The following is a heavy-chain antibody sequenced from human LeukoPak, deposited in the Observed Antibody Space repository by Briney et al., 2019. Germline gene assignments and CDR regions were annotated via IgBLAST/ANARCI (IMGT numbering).Heavy chain of an antibody. D-gene: IGHD5-12*01. CDR3: AKDIGPLLDIVATSYFDY. CDR2: ISGSGGST. CDR1: GFTFSSYA. V-gene: IGHV3-23*01. J-gene: IGHJ4*02. Sequence: QAGGSLRLSCAASGFTFSSYAMSWVRQAPGKGLEWVSAISGSGGSTYYADSVKGRFTISRDNSKNTLYLQMNSLRAEDTAVYYCAKDIGPLLDIVATSYFDYWGQGTLVTVSS.